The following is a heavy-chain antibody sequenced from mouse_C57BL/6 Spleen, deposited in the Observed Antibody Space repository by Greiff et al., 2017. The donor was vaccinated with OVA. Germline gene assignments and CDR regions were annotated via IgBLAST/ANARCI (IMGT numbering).Heavy chain of an antibody. J-gene: IGHJ4*01. Sequence: EVMLVESGGGLVKPGGSLKLSCAASGFTFSDYGMHWVRQAPGKGLEWVAYISSGSSTIYYADTVQGRVTISRDNAKNTLCRPMTSVRSEDTAMYYCAREDYGYYWGQGTSVTVSS. CDR1: GFTFSDYG. CDR2: ISSGSSTI. CDR3: AREDYGYY. V-gene: IGHV5-17*01. D-gene: IGHD2-2*01.